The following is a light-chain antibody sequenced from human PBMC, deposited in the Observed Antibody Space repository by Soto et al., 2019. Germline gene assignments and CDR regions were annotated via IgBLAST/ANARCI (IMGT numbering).Light chain of an antibody. J-gene: IGKJ1*01. CDR2: DAS. CDR1: QSVSYW. CDR3: QQYKSSPWT. V-gene: IGKV1-5*01. Sequence: EIQMTQSPSTLSAPVGDRVTITCRASQSVSYWLAWYQQKPGKAPKLLVHDASTSLIGVPSRFSGSVSGTEFILTIGSLQPDDFATYYCQQYKSSPWTFGQGTKV.